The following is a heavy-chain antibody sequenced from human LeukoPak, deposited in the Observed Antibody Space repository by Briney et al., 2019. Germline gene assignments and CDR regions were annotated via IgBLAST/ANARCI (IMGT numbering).Heavy chain of an antibody. D-gene: IGHD1-1*01. CDR1: GGTFSSYA. Sequence: GASVKVSYKASGGTFSSYALSWVRQAPGQGLEWMGGIIPIFGTANYAQKFQGRVTITADESTSTAYMELSSLRSEDTAVYYCARNTGLEPGGGLDYWGQGTLVTVSS. CDR3: ARNTGLEPGGGLDY. J-gene: IGHJ4*02. CDR2: IIPIFGTA. V-gene: IGHV1-69*13.